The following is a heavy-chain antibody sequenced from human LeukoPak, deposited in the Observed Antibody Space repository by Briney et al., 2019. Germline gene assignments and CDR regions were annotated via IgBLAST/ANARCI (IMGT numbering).Heavy chain of an antibody. CDR1: GYTFSNYG. J-gene: IGHJ6*02. V-gene: IGHV1-18*01. CDR3: ARVGGSFPYTFYYGMTV. Sequence: GASVKVSCKASGYTFSNYGITWVRQAPRQGIEWVGWISAYNGDTNYAPNLQGRVTMATDTSTSTAYMELRSLTSDDSATYYCARVGGSFPYTFYYGMTVWGQGTTVTVSS. CDR2: ISAYNGDT. D-gene: IGHD3-10*01.